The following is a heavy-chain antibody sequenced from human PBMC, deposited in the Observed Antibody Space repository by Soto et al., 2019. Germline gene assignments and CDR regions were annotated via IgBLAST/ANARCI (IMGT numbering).Heavy chain of an antibody. CDR3: TQANSSSWRYYYYGMDV. CDR2: IKSKTDGGTT. J-gene: IGHJ6*02. Sequence: EVQLVESGGGLVQPGGSLRLSCAASGFTFSNAWMNWVRQAPGKGLEWVGRIKSKTDGGTTDYAAPVKGRFTISRDDSENTLYLQMNSLKTEDTAVYYCTQANSSSWRYYYYGMDVWGQGTTVTASS. D-gene: IGHD6-13*01. V-gene: IGHV3-15*07. CDR1: GFTFSNAW.